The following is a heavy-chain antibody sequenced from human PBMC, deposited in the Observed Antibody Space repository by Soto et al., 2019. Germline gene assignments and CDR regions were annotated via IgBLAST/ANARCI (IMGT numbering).Heavy chain of an antibody. CDR2: IYYSGST. CDR3: ARHQGQQLPGWFDP. CDR1: GGSISSSSYY. J-gene: IGHJ5*02. D-gene: IGHD6-13*01. Sequence: SETLSLTCTVSGGSISSSSYYWFWIRQPPGKGLEWIGSIYYSGSTYYNPSLKSRVTISVDTSKNQFSLKLSSVTAADTAVYYCARHQGQQLPGWFDPWGQGTLVTVSS. V-gene: IGHV4-39*01.